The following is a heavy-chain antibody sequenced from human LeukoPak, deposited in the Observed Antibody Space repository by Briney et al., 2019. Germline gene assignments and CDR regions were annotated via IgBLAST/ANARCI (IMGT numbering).Heavy chain of an antibody. CDR3: ARVSATSDIVQSFDF. V-gene: IGHV4-39*07. D-gene: IGHD2-15*01. J-gene: IGHJ4*02. CDR2: VYYSET. Sequence: SETLSLTCTVSGGSISSISYYWGWIRQPPGKGLEWIGTVYYSETYYNPSLTSRLTISIDTPKNQFSLTLNSVTAADTAMYYCARVSATSDIVQSFDFWGQGILVTVSS. CDR1: GGSISSISYY.